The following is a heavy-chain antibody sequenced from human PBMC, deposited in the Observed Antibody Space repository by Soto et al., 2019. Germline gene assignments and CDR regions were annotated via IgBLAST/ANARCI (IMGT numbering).Heavy chain of an antibody. CDR2: INVYNGNT. D-gene: IGHD3-10*01. CDR3: GRDTSRGEYDY. Sequence: QVQLVQSGAEVKKPGASVKVSCRASGYTFTSYGISWVRQAHGQGLEWMGWINVYNGNTKYAQKLQSRVTMTPDAFMSTAYLDLRSLRSDDTAVYFSGRDTSRGEYDYWGQGTLFTVSS. V-gene: IGHV1-18*01. J-gene: IGHJ4*02. CDR1: GYTFTSYG.